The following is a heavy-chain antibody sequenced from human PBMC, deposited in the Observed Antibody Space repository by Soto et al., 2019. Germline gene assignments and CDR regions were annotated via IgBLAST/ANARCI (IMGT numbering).Heavy chain of an antibody. V-gene: IGHV1-3*01. CDR2: INAGNGNT. J-gene: IGHJ5*02. Sequence: GASVKVSCKASGYTFTSYAMHWVRQAPGQRFEWMGWINAGNGNTKYSQKFQGRVTITRDTSASTAYMELSSLRSEDTAVYYCAREWQYYGSGTQGWFDPWGQGTLVTVSS. D-gene: IGHD3-10*01. CDR1: GYTFTSYA. CDR3: AREWQYYGSGTQGWFDP.